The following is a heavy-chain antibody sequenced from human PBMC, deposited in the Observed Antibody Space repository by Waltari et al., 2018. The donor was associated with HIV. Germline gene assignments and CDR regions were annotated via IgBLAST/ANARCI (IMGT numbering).Heavy chain of an antibody. CDR1: GFSLTTSGLG. V-gene: IGHV2-70*01. CDR2: IDWEDNK. D-gene: IGHD3-10*01. Sequence: QVTLTESGPALLNATQTLTLTCNVSGFSLTTSGLGVSWIRQLPGKALEWLAFIDWEDNKFFSPSLKTRLTISKDSFRNQVVLTMTNMDPVDTGSYFCARTKYYASGTYYNGAFDVWGQGTMVTVSS. CDR3: ARTKYYASGTYYNGAFDV. J-gene: IGHJ3*01.